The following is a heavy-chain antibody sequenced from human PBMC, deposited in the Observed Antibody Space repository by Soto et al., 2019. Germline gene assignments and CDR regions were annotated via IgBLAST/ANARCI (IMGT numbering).Heavy chain of an antibody. CDR2: VIPIFGTT. Sequence: QMQLVQSGAEVKKPGSSVKVSCKSSGGTFSSYEVNWVRQAPGQGLEWVGGVIPIFGTTKYAPTFQGRIAISADQSTTMSYIELSSLRSEDTAVYFCATTGDGYNFDFWGQGTPVTVSS. V-gene: IGHV1-69*01. J-gene: IGHJ4*02. CDR1: GGTFSSYE. D-gene: IGHD5-12*01. CDR3: ATTGDGYNFDF.